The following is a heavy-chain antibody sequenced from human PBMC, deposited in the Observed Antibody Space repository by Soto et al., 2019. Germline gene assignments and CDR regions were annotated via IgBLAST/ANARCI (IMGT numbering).Heavy chain of an antibody. Sequence: SETLSLTCTVSGGSISSYYWSWIRQPPGKGLEWIGYIYYSGSTNYNPSLKSRVTISVDTSKNQFSLKLSSVTAADTAVYYCARQILDDYGDSSWFDPWGQGTLVTVSS. V-gene: IGHV4-59*08. CDR3: ARQILDDYGDSSWFDP. CDR2: IYYSGST. D-gene: IGHD4-17*01. CDR1: GGSISSYY. J-gene: IGHJ5*02.